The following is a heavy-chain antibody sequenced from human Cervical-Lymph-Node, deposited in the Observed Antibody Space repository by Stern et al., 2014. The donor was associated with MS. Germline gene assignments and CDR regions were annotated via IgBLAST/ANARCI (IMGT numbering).Heavy chain of an antibody. D-gene: IGHD6-19*01. CDR2: IRWNRGSM. CDR3: AKDISSGRWEAQYYYGMDV. J-gene: IGHJ6*02. CDR1: RFNFDDYA. V-gene: IGHV3-9*01. Sequence: EVQLVESGGGLVQPGRSLRLSCAGSRFNFDDYAMHWVRQAPGRGLEWVSRIRWNRGSMEYADSVKGRFTISRDNAKNSLYLQMDSLRVEDTAIYYCAKDISSGRWEAQYYYGMDVWGQGTTVTVSS.